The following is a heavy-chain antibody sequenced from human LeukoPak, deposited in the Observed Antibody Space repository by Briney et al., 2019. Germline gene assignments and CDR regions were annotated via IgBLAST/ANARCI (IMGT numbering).Heavy chain of an antibody. CDR1: VESFCVYY. D-gene: IGHD1-26*01. J-gene: IGHJ4*02. CDR2: INHSGSN. Sequence: SETLSLTCAVYVESFCVYYWSCIPHPPGKGLECIGEINHSGSNNYNPSLKSRVPISVDTSKNQFSLKLSSVTAADTAVYYCARGRSRNYGWELPYYFDYWGQGTLVTVSS. V-gene: IGHV4-34*01. CDR3: ARGRSRNYGWELPYYFDY.